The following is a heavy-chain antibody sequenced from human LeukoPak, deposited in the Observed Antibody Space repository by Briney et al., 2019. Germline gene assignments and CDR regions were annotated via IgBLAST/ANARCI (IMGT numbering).Heavy chain of an antibody. CDR3: ARQKCTSTSCLTKNAFDN. J-gene: IGHJ3*02. CDR1: LGTISGYY. V-gene: IGHV4-4*09. D-gene: IGHD2-2*01. Sequence: SETLSLTCTVLGTISGYYWSWIRQPPGKGLEWIGYIYTSGSTNYNPSLESRATISVDTSKNQFSLDLSSVTAVNTAVYDCARQKCTSTSCLTKNAFDNWGQGTMVTVSS. CDR2: IYTSGST.